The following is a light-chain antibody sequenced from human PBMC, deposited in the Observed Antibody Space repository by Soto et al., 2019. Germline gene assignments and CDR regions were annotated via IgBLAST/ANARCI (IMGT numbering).Light chain of an antibody. J-gene: IGLJ2*01. Sequence: QSVLTQPASVSGSPGQSITISYTGTSSDVGNYNLVSWYQQFPGKAPKLIIYEGSRRPSGVSNRFSGSKSGNTASLTISGLQAEDEADYYCCSYAGSFTFDVFGGGTKLTVL. CDR3: CSYAGSFTFDV. CDR1: SSDVGNYNL. CDR2: EGS. V-gene: IGLV2-23*03.